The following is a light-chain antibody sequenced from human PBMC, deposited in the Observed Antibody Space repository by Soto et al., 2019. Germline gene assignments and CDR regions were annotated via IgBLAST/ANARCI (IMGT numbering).Light chain of an antibody. J-gene: IGLJ1*01. CDR3: CSYAGNNYV. V-gene: IGLV2-14*01. Sequence: QSALTQPASVSGSPGQSITISCTGSSSDVGGYNYVSWYQQHPGKAPKLMIYEVSNRPSGVSNRFSESKSGNTASLTISGLQADDEADYYCCSYAGNNYVFGSGTKVTVL. CDR2: EVS. CDR1: SSDVGGYNY.